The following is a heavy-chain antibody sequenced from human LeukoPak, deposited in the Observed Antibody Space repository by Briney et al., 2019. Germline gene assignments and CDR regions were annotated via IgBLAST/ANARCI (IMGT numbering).Heavy chain of an antibody. CDR2: ISGSGGST. Sequence: GGSLRLSCAASGFTFSSYAMSWVRQAPGKGLEWVSAISGSGGSTYYADPVKGRFTISRDNSKNTLYLQMNSLRAEDTAVYYCAKVVDYYGSGSANYFDYWGQGTLVTVSS. CDR1: GFTFSSYA. J-gene: IGHJ4*02. D-gene: IGHD3-10*01. V-gene: IGHV3-23*01. CDR3: AKVVDYYGSGSANYFDY.